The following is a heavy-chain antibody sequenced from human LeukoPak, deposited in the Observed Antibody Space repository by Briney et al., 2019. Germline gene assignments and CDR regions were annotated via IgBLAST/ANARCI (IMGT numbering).Heavy chain of an antibody. Sequence: ASVKVSCKASGYTFTGYYVHWVRQAPGPGLEWMGWMNPKSGGTNYAQKFEARVTMNRDTSISTAYMELSRLRFDDTAVYYCARSPDILTGEKFDYWGQGTLVTVSS. CDR2: MNPKSGGT. D-gene: IGHD3-9*01. CDR1: GYTFTGYY. J-gene: IGHJ4*02. V-gene: IGHV1-2*02. CDR3: ARSPDILTGEKFDY.